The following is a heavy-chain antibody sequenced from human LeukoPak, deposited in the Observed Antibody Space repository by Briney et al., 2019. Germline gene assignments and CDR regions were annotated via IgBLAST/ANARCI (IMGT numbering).Heavy chain of an antibody. CDR1: GFTFSSHA. D-gene: IGHD6-19*01. CDR3: AKELVGWSTVDY. CDR2: ISGSGGST. V-gene: IGHV3-23*01. Sequence: GGSLRLSCAASGFTFSSHAMSWGREAPGKGVGWVSAISGSGGSTYYADSVKGRFTISRDNSKSTLHLQMSSLRAEDTAVYYCAKELVGWSTVDYWGQGTLVTVSS. J-gene: IGHJ4*02.